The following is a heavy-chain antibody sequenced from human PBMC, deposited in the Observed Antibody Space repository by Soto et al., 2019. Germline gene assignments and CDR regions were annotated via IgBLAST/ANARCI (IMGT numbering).Heavy chain of an antibody. D-gene: IGHD3-9*01. V-gene: IGHV4-28*03. Sequence: PSETLSLTCAVSGYSISSSNWWGWIRQPPGKGLEWIGYIYYSGTTYYNPSLKSRVTMSVDTSKNQFSLKLTSVTAVDTAVYYGARGNDILTGPTDDWGQGTLVTVYS. CDR3: ARGNDILTGPTDD. CDR1: GYSISSSNW. CDR2: IYYSGTT. J-gene: IGHJ4*02.